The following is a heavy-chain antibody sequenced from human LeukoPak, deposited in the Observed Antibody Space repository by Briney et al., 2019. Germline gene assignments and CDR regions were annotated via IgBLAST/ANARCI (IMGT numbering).Heavy chain of an antibody. J-gene: IGHJ5*02. CDR2: IYHSGST. CDR3: ARPVGYCTNGVCFKTNWFDP. D-gene: IGHD2-8*01. CDR1: GYSISSGYY. V-gene: IGHV4-38-2*01. Sequence: SETLCLTCAVSGYSISSGYYWGWIRQPPGKGLEWIGSIYHSGSTYYNPSLKSRVTISVDTSKNQFSLKLSSVTAADTAVYYCARPVGYCTNGVCFKTNWFDPWGQGTLVTVSS.